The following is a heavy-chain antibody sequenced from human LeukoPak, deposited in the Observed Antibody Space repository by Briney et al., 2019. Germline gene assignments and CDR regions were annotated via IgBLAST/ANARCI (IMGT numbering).Heavy chain of an antibody. CDR1: GVTFSSYW. J-gene: IGHJ5*02. D-gene: IGHD3-10*01. Sequence: GGSLRLSCAASGVTFSSYWMSWVRQAPGKGLEGVAYIKQDGSEKHYVDSVKGRFTISRDNAKNSLYLQMNSLRAEDTAVYYCARVYYYGSGSYYKDNWFDPWGQGTLVTVSS. CDR2: IKQDGSEK. CDR3: ARVYYYGSGSYYKDNWFDP. V-gene: IGHV3-7*03.